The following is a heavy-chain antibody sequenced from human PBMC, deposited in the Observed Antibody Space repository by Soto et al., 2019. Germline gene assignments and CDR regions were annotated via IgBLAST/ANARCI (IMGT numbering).Heavy chain of an antibody. Sequence: QVQLVQSGAEVKKPGSSVKVSCKASGGTFSSHGFNWVRQAPGQGLEWIGGSIPLFGITNHTQKFQDRITSTADASPTPAYIELRGLRSDDTVVYYCASDRGYGLVNWGKGTLLTVYS. CDR3: ASDRGYGLVN. J-gene: IGHJ4*02. CDR2: SIPLFGIT. CDR1: GGTFSSHG. D-gene: IGHD2-15*01. V-gene: IGHV1-69*12.